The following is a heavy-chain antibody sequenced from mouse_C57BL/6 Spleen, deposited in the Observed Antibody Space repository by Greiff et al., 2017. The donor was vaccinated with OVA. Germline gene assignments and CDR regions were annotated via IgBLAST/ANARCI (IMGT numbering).Heavy chain of an antibody. CDR1: GFTFSDYG. J-gene: IGHJ3*01. CDR2: ISSGSSTI. V-gene: IGHV5-17*01. Sequence: EVNVVESGGGLVKPGGSLKLSCAASGFTFSDYGMHWVRQAPEKGLEWVAYISSGSSTIYYADTVKGRFTISRDNAKNTLFLQMTSLRSEDTAMYYCARKDYDYPFAYWGQGTLVTVSA. CDR3: ARKDYDYPFAY. D-gene: IGHD2-4*01.